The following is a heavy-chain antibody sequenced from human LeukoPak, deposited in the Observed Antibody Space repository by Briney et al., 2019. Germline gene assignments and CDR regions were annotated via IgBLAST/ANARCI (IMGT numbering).Heavy chain of an antibody. J-gene: IGHJ4*02. V-gene: IGHV4-34*01. CDR1: GGSFSGYY. D-gene: IGHD3-16*01. CDR2: INHSGST. CDR3: ARDIPMITPDSDY. Sequence: SETLSLTCAVYGGSFSGYYWSWIRQPPGKGLEWIGEINHSGSTNYNPSLKSRVTISVDTSKNHFSLRLSSVTAADTAVYYCARDIPMITPDSDYWGQGTLVTVSS.